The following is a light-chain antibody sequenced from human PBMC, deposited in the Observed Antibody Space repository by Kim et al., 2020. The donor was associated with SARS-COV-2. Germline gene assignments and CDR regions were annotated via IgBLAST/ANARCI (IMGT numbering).Light chain of an antibody. J-gene: IGLJ7*01. CDR3: AAWDVSLSGAV. Sequence: QSVLTQPPSASGTPGQSVTISCSGSSSNIGSKHVYWYQHPPGTAPKLLIYKNNQRPSGVPDRFSGSKSGTSASLAISGLRSEDEADYYCAAWDVSLSGAVFGGGTQLTVL. CDR2: KNN. CDR1: SSNIGSKH. V-gene: IGLV1-47*01.